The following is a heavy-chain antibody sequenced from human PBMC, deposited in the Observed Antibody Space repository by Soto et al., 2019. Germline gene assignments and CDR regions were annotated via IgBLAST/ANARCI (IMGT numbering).Heavy chain of an antibody. CDR1: GFTVSSNY. Sequence: GGSLSLSCAASGFTVSSNYMSWVRQAPGKGLEWVSVIYSGGSTYYADSVKGRFTISRHNSKNTLYLQMNSLRAEDTAVYYCARVPAEYYYYGMDVWGQGTTVTVSS. V-gene: IGHV3-53*04. CDR2: IYSGGST. CDR3: ARVPAEYYYYGMDV. J-gene: IGHJ6*02.